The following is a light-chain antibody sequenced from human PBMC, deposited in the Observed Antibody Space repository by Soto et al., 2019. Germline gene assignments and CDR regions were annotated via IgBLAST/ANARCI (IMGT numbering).Light chain of an antibody. J-gene: IGKJ3*01. CDR3: QQYGSSL. CDR2: GAS. CDR1: QSVSSSY. V-gene: IGKV3-20*01. Sequence: EIVLTQSPGTLSLSPGERATLSCRASQSVSSSYLAWYQQKPGQAPRLLIYGASSRATGIPDRFSGSGSGTDFTLTLSRLEPEDFAVYYCQQYGSSLFGTGPKVDIK.